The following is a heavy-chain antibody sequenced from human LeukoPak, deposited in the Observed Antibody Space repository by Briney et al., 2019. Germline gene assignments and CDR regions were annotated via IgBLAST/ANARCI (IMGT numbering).Heavy chain of an antibody. CDR2: IYYSGST. CDR1: GVSISSYY. D-gene: IGHD4-17*01. CDR3: ARGEVYGDYGPGSWFDP. J-gene: IGHJ5*02. Sequence: SETLSLTCSVSGVSISSYYWSWIRPPPGKGLEWIGYIYYSGSTNYNPSPKSRVTISVDTSKNQFPLKLSSVTAADTAVHYCARGEVYGDYGPGSWFDPWGQGTLVTVSS. V-gene: IGHV4-59*01.